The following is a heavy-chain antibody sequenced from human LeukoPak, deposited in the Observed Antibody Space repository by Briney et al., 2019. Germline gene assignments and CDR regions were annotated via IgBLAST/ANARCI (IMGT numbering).Heavy chain of an antibody. CDR2: MNPNSGNT. V-gene: IGHV1-8*01. CDR1: GYTFTSYD. CDR3: AIIGRGLSNLRGNYYYGMDV. D-gene: IGHD4-11*01. J-gene: IGHJ6*02. Sequence: PGASVKVSCKASGYTFTSYDINWVRQATGQGLEWMGWMNPNSGNTGYAQKFQGRVTMTRNTSISTAYMELSSLRSEDTAVYYCAIIGRGLSNLRGNYYYGMDVWGQGTTVTVSS.